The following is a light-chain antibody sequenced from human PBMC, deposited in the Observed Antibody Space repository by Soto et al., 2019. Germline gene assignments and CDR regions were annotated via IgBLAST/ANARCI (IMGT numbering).Light chain of an antibody. CDR2: DIS. J-gene: IGKJ1*01. V-gene: IGKV3-20*01. CDR3: QQYGASRT. Sequence: EIVLTQSPGTLSLSPGERATLSCRASQSFAGSDLAWYQQKPGQAPRLLIYDISSRATGIPDRFSGGGSGMDFTLTISRLEPEDFAVYYCQQYGASRTFGQGTKVEIK. CDR1: QSFAGSD.